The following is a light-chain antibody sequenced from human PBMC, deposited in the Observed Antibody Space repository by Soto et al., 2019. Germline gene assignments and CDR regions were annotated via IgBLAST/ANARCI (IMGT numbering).Light chain of an antibody. Sequence: QSALTQPASVSGSPGQSITISCTGTSSDVGGYNYVSWYQQHPGKAPKLMIYEVSNRPSGVSNRFSGSKSGNTASLSISGLQAEDEPHYYCSSYTSSSTPYVFGPGTKLTVL. CDR3: SSYTSSSTPYV. CDR1: SSDVGGYNY. CDR2: EVS. V-gene: IGLV2-14*01. J-gene: IGLJ1*01.